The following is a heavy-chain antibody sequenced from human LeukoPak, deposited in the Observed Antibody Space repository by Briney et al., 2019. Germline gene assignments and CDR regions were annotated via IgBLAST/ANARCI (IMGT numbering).Heavy chain of an antibody. CDR3: ARVDYTGNGNLY. J-gene: IGHJ4*02. Sequence: GGSLRLSCAGSGLTFSNYWMTWVRQVPGKGLEWVANINERGSKKYYLASVRGRFTISRDDAKNSLYLQMNSLRPEDTAIYYCARVDYTGNGNLYWGQGALVTVFS. D-gene: IGHD4-11*01. CDR2: INERGSKK. V-gene: IGHV3-7*01. CDR1: GLTFSNYW.